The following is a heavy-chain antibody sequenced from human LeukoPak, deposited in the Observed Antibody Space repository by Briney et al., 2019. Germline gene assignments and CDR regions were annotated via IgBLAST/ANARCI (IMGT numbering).Heavy chain of an antibody. D-gene: IGHD5-12*01. CDR3: TTGGYGGQFDY. CDR2: IKSKTDGGTT. CDR1: GFAFSNAC. V-gene: IGHV3-15*01. J-gene: IGHJ4*02. Sequence: PEESLRLSCASSGFAFSNACMSWVRQAPGKGLEWDGRIKSKTDGGTTDYAAPVKGRFTISRDDSKNTLYLQMNSLKTEDTAVYYCTTGGYGGQFDYWGQGTLVTVSS.